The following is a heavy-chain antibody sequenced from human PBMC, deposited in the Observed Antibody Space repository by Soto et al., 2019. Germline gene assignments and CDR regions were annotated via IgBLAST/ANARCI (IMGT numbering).Heavy chain of an antibody. V-gene: IGHV5-51*01. CDR3: ARRAYSSSWASRGMDV. CDR2: IYPGDSDT. D-gene: IGHD6-13*01. J-gene: IGHJ6*02. CDR1: GYSFTSYW. Sequence: GESLKISCKGSGYSFTSYWIGWVRQMPGKGLEWMGIIYPGDSDTRYSPSFQGQVTISADKSISTAYLQWSSLKASDTAMYYCARRAYSSSWASRGMDVWGQGTTVTVSS.